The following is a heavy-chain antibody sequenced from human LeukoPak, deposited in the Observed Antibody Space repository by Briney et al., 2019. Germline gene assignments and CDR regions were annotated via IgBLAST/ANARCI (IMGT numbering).Heavy chain of an antibody. J-gene: IGHJ4*02. CDR2: IFYSGTT. CDR1: GGSISGSRHY. CDR3: ARLAGDYGANYFDH. D-gene: IGHD4-17*01. V-gene: IGHV4-39*01. Sequence: SETLSLTCTVSGGSISGSRHYWGWIRQPPEKGLEWIGTIFYSGTTYYNPSLKSRVTVSVDTSKNQFSLKLSSVTAADTAVYFCARLAGDYGANYFDHWGQGTLATVSS.